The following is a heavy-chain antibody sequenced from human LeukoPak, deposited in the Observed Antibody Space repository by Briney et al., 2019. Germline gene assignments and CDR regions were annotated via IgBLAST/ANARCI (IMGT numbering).Heavy chain of an antibody. J-gene: IGHJ4*02. Sequence: GGSLRLSCAASGFTFSSYAMSWVRQAPGKGLEWVSAISDSGGITYYADSVKGRFTISRDNSKNTLYLQMNSLRAEDTAVYYCAKENEYSGSYPDYWGQGALVTVSS. D-gene: IGHD1-26*01. CDR3: AKENEYSGSYPDY. V-gene: IGHV3-23*01. CDR2: ISDSGGIT. CDR1: GFTFSSYA.